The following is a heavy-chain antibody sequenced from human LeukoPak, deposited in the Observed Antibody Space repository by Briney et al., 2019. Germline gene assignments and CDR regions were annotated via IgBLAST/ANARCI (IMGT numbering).Heavy chain of an antibody. CDR3: ARHKHDYYYHYMDV. CDR2: IYYSGST. D-gene: IGHD2-21*01. Sequence: PSETLSLTCTVSGGSISSSTYYWGWIRQPPGKGLEWIGSIYYSGSTYYNPSLKSRVTITLDTSKNQFSLKLSSVTAADTAVYYCARHKHDYYYHYMDVWGKGTTVTVSS. J-gene: IGHJ6*03. CDR1: GGSISSSTYY. V-gene: IGHV4-39*07.